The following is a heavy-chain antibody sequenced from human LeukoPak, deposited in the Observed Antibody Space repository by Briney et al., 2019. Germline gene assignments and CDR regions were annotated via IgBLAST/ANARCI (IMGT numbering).Heavy chain of an antibody. CDR1: GFTFSSYA. CDR2: ISGSGGST. D-gene: IGHD1-14*01. V-gene: IGHV3-23*01. Sequence: PGGSLRLSCAASGFTFSSYAMSWVRPAPGKGLEWVPAISGSGGSTYYADSVKGRFTISRDNSKNTLYLQMNSLRAEDTAVYYCAKDPGFPGGGYYWGQGTLVTVSS. J-gene: IGHJ4*02. CDR3: AKDPGFPGGGYY.